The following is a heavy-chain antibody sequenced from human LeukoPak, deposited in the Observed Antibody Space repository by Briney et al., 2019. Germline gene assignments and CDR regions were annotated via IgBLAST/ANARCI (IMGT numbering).Heavy chain of an antibody. J-gene: IGHJ4*02. D-gene: IGHD5-24*01. V-gene: IGHV4-39*01. CDR3: ARLRRDGYNCDY. CDR2: IYYSGST. Sequence: PSETLSLTCTVSGGSISSSSYYWGWIRQPPGKGLEWIGSIYYSGSTYYNPSPKSRVTISVDTSKNQFSLKLSSVTAADTAVYYCARLRRDGYNCDYWGQGTLVTVSS. CDR1: GGSISSSSYY.